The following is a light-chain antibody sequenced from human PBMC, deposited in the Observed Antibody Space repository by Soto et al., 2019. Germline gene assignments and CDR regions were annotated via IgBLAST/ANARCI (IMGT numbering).Light chain of an antibody. CDR1: SSXXXGYXY. J-gene: IGLJ1*01. V-gene: IGLV2-14*01. CDR2: EVS. CDR3: CSYAGNSRV. Sequence: QSVLTQPASVSGSPGQSITISCTGTSSXXXGYXYFSWYQQHRGKAAKLILHEVSNRPSGISNRFYGYKSGNTASLTISGLQAEDEADYYCCSYAGNSRVFGTGTKVTVL.